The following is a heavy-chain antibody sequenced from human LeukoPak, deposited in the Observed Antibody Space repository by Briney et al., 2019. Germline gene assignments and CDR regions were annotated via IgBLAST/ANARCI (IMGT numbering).Heavy chain of an antibody. CDR1: GFTFSSYS. CDR3: ARGGSSWFSY. Sequence: PGGSLRLSCAASGFTFSSYSMTWVRQAPGKGLERISYIHVGGSPIYYADSVKGRFTVSRDNAKNSLYLQMNSLRAEDTAVYYCARGGSSWFSYWGQGTLVTVSS. V-gene: IGHV3-48*01. D-gene: IGHD6-13*01. CDR2: IHVGGSPI. J-gene: IGHJ4*02.